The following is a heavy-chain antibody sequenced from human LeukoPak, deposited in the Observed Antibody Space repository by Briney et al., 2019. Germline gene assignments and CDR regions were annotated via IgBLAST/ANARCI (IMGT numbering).Heavy chain of an antibody. CDR1: GYNFTNYW. CDR2: IHPGDSDT. J-gene: IGHJ4*02. CDR3: ARLDRWFGELSHFDS. V-gene: IGHV5-51*01. Sequence: PGESLKISCRGPGYNFTNYWIGWVRQMPGKGLEWMGIIHPGDSDTRYRSSFQGQVIITADKSSSTAYLQWNSLKASDTAMYYCARLDRWFGELSHFDSWGQGTLVTVSS. D-gene: IGHD3-10*01.